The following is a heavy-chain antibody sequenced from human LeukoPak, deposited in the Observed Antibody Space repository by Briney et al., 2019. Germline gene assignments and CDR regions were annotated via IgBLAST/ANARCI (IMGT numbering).Heavy chain of an antibody. CDR2: IIPIFGTA. V-gene: IGHV1-69*05. D-gene: IGHD6-13*01. Sequence: GASVRVSCKASGGTFSSYAISWVRQAPGQGLEWMGGIIPIFGTANYAQKFQGRVTMTRDTSSTTAYMELSGLRSDDTAVYYCARKAFGSSSWYVDFWGQGTLVTVSS. CDR3: ARKAFGSSSWYVDF. CDR1: GGTFSSYA. J-gene: IGHJ4*02.